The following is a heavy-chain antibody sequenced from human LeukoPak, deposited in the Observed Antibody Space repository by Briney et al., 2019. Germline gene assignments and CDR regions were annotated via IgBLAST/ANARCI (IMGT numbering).Heavy chain of an antibody. CDR3: ARVWYSGSYSDY. J-gene: IGHJ4*02. Sequence: GGSLRLSCAASGFTFSSYAMHWVRQAPGKGLEYVSAISSNGGSTYYANSVKGRFTISRDNSKNTLYLQMGSLRAEDMAVYYCARVWYSGSYSDYWGQGTLVTVSS. V-gene: IGHV3-64*01. CDR2: ISSNGGST. D-gene: IGHD1-26*01. CDR1: GFTFSSYA.